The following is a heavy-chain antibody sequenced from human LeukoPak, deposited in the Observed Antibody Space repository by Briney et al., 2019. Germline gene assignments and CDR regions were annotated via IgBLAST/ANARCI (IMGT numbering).Heavy chain of an antibody. V-gene: IGHV4-59*01. Sequence: SETLSLTRTVSGGSISSYYWSWIRQPPGKGLEWIGYIYYSGSTNYNPSLKSRVTISVDTSKNQFSLKLSSVTAADTAVYYCARGSITMVRGVMRSFYFDYWGQGTLVTVSS. CDR3: ARGSITMVRGVMRSFYFDY. CDR2: IYYSGST. J-gene: IGHJ4*02. D-gene: IGHD3-10*01. CDR1: GGSISSYY.